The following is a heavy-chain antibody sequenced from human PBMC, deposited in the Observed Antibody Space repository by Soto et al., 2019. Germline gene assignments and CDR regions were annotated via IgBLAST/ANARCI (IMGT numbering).Heavy chain of an antibody. V-gene: IGHV3-21*01. D-gene: IGHD3-22*01. CDR1: GFTFSTYS. J-gene: IGHJ6*02. Sequence: EVQLVESGGGLVKPGGSLRLSCAASGFTFSTYSMNWVRQAPGKGLEWVSSISSSSSYIYYADSVKGRFTISRDNAKNSLQLQMNSLRAEDTAVYYCARYDSSGYYWPYYYYGMDVWGQGTTVTVSS. CDR2: ISSSSSYI. CDR3: ARYDSSGYYWPYYYYGMDV.